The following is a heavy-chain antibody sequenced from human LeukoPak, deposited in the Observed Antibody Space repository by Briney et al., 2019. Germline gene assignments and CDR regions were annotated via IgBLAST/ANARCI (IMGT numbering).Heavy chain of an antibody. J-gene: IGHJ3*02. CDR3: ARARWLQILGAFGI. D-gene: IGHD5-24*01. CDR2: ISSSGSTI. V-gene: IGHV3-48*03. Sequence: PGGSLRLSCAASGFTFSSYEMNWVRQAPGKGLEWVSYISSSGSTIYYADSVKGRFTISRDNAKNSLYLQMNSLRAEDTAVYYCARARWLQILGAFGIWGQGTMVTVSS. CDR1: GFTFSSYE.